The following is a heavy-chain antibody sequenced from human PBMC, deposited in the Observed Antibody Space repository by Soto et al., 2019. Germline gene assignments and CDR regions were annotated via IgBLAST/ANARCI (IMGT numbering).Heavy chain of an antibody. J-gene: IGHJ6*02. CDR3: ARGRGGSGWYRGGRYGMDV. V-gene: IGHV1-69*13. CDR2: IIPIFGTA. D-gene: IGHD6-19*01. Sequence: VKVSCKASGGTFSSYAISWVRQAPGQGLEWMGGIIPIFGTANYAQKFQGRVTITADESTSTAYMELSSLRSEDTAVYYCARGRGGSGWYRGGRYGMDVWGQGTTVTVSS. CDR1: GGTFSSYA.